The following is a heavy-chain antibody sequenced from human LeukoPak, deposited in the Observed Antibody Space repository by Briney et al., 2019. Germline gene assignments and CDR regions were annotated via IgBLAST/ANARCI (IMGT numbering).Heavy chain of an antibody. D-gene: IGHD3-10*01. Sequence: GGSLRLSCAASGFTFSNHWMHWVRQVPGKGLVWVSHINSDGRIINYADSVKGRFTISRDNAKNTLYLQMNSLRVEDTAVYYCARGRGWYFDLWGRGTLVTVSS. CDR1: GFTFSNHW. CDR2: INSDGRII. V-gene: IGHV3-74*01. J-gene: IGHJ2*01. CDR3: ARGRGWYFDL.